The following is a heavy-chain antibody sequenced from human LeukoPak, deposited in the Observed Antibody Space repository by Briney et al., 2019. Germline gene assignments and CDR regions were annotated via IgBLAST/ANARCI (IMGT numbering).Heavy chain of an antibody. V-gene: IGHV1-24*01. CDR1: GYTLTELS. J-gene: IGHJ5*02. CDR2: FDPEDGET. CDR3: ARDGKSEDYDFWSGYSLNWFDP. Sequence: GASVKVSCKVSGYTLTELSMHWVRQAPGKGLEWMGGFDPEDGETIYAQKFQGRVTMTEDTSTDTAYMELSSLRSEDTAVYYCARDGKSEDYDFWSGYSLNWFDPWGQGTLATVSS. D-gene: IGHD3-3*01.